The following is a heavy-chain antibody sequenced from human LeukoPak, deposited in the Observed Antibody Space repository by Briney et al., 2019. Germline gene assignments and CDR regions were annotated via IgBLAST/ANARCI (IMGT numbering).Heavy chain of an antibody. J-gene: IGHJ3*02. CDR2: TYYRSKWYS. CDR3: ARDVPIIAAAGHDAFDI. D-gene: IGHD6-13*01. V-gene: IGHV6-1*01. CDR1: GDSVSSNSAA. Sequence: SQTLSLTCAISGDSVSSNSAAWNWIRQSPSRGLEWLGRTYYRSKWYSDYAVSVKSRITINPDTSKNQFSLQLNSVTPEDTAVYYCARDVPIIAAAGHDAFDIWGQGTMVTVSS.